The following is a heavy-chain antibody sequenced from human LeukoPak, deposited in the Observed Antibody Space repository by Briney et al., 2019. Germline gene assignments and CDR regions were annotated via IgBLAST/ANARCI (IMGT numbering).Heavy chain of an antibody. D-gene: IGHD3-3*01. CDR3: ARGHNVLRFLEWLLPSDYYYMDV. Sequence: GASVKVSCKASGGTFSSYAISWVRQAPGQGLEWMGGIIPIFGTANYAQKFQGRVTITRNTSISTAYMELSSLRSEDTAVYYCARGHNVLRFLEWLLPSDYYYMDVWGKGTTVTVSS. J-gene: IGHJ6*03. V-gene: IGHV1-69*05. CDR1: GGTFSSYA. CDR2: IIPIFGTA.